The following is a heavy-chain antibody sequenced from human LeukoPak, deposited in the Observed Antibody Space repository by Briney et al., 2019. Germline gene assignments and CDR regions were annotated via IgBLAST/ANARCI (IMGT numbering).Heavy chain of an antibody. Sequence: SETLSLTCTVSGDSISTYYWSWIRQPPEKGLEWSGYIYYSGSTNYNPSLKSRVTISIDTSKNQFSLKLSSVTAADTAVYYCARSGARLGSLDYWGQGTLVTVSS. CDR3: ARSGARLGSLDY. V-gene: IGHV4-59*08. D-gene: IGHD3-16*01. CDR2: IYYSGST. J-gene: IGHJ4*02. CDR1: GDSISTYY.